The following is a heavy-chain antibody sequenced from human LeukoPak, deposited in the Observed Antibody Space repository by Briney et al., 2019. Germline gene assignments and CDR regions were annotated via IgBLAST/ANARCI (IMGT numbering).Heavy chain of an antibody. J-gene: IGHJ5*02. CDR1: GGSMTSSSYY. CDR3: ARSGNWFDP. V-gene: IGHV4-39*01. Sequence: PSETLSLTCSVSGGSMTSSSYYWGWIRQPPGKGLEWIGSTYYSGSTYYNPSLKSRVTISVDTFKKQFSLKLSSVTAADTAVYYCARSGNWFDPWGQGTLAIVSS. CDR2: TYYSGST.